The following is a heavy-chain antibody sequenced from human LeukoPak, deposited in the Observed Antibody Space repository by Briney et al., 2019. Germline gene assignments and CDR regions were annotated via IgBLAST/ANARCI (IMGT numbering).Heavy chain of an antibody. D-gene: IGHD3-16*01. CDR2: IYYGGST. CDR3: ARDQGDVMLAAQGLFDP. CDR1: GGSISSYY. Sequence: SETLSLTCTVSGGSISSYYWSWIRQPPGKGLEWIGYIYYGGSTNYNPSLKSRVTISVDTSKNQFSLKLSSVTAADTAVYYCARDQGDVMLAAQGLFDPWGQGTLVTVSS. V-gene: IGHV4-59*01. J-gene: IGHJ5*02.